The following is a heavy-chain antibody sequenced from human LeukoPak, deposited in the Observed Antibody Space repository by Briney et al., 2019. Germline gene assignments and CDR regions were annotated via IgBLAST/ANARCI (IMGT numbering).Heavy chain of an antibody. D-gene: IGHD6-19*01. J-gene: IGHJ4*02. CDR2: IYYSGST. Sequence: SETLSLTCTVSGGSITTYYWSWLRQPPGKGLEYIGYIYYSGSTNYNPSLESRVTISIDTSKNQFSLKLTSVTAADTAVYYCARVSCSAWCHFDFWGQGTLVTVSS. V-gene: IGHV4-59*01. CDR1: GGSITTYY. CDR3: ARVSCSAWCHFDF.